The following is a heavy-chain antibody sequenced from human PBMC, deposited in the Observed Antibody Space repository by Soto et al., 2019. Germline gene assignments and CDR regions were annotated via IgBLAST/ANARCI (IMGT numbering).Heavy chain of an antibody. CDR1: GFTFSGSA. V-gene: IGHV3-73*01. CDR3: TNTIFGGLTSK. CDR2: IRSKANSYAT. D-gene: IGHD3-3*01. Sequence: GGSLRLSCAASGFTFSGSAMHWVRQASGKGLEWVGRIRSKANSYATAYAASVKGRFTISRDDSKNTAYLQMNSLKTEDTAVYYCTNTIFGGLTSKWGQGTLVTVSS. J-gene: IGHJ4*02.